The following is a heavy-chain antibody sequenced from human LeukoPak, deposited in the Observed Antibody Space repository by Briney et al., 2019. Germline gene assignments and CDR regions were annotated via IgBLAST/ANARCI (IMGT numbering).Heavy chain of an antibody. Sequence: PSQTLSLTCAVSGGSISSGGYSWSWIRQPAGKGLEWIGRIYTSGSTNYNPSLKSRVTISVDTSKNQFSLKLSSVTAADTAVYYCARVTIRESCDYWGQGTLVTVSS. CDR2: IYTSGST. D-gene: IGHD4-11*01. CDR3: ARVTIRESCDY. J-gene: IGHJ4*02. V-gene: IGHV4-61*02. CDR1: GGSISSGGYS.